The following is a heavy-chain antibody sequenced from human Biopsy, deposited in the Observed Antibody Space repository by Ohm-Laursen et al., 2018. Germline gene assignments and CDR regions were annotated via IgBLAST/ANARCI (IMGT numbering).Heavy chain of an antibody. CDR2: VNPVSKTT. J-gene: IGHJ6*02. V-gene: IGHV1-8*01. D-gene: IGHD2-2*01. CDR1: GYTFTSYD. Sequence: ASVKVSCKTYGYTFTSYDISWMRQVSGQGLEWIGWVNPVSKTTVSVKDFRGRVTLTGDTSSSTSYMELRSLTSRDTAIYYCARAVRNQMLSTVWGQGTAVTVSS. CDR3: ARAVRNQMLSTV.